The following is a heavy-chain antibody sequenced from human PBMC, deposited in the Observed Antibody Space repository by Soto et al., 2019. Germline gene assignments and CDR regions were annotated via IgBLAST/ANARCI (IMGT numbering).Heavy chain of an antibody. CDR1: GFTFSDYW. Sequence: GGSLRXSCAASGFTFSDYWMSWVRLAPGKGLEWVANIKQDGSQKYYVDSVMGRFTISRDNAKNSLFLQMNSLRAEDTAVYYCARDLREGRYSPFDYWGPGTLVTVSS. D-gene: IGHD1-26*01. J-gene: IGHJ4*02. CDR3: ARDLREGRYSPFDY. V-gene: IGHV3-7*05. CDR2: IKQDGSQK.